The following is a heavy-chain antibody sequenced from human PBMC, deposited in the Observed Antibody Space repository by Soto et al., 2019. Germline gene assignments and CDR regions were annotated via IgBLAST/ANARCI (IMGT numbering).Heavy chain of an antibody. CDR2: INEDSTYI. CDR3: LRFLGRQFRSGYMDL. D-gene: IGHD3-3*01. Sequence: GGCLRLSCTASGFDLNTYSMNWVRQAPGKGLEWVSSINEDSTYIYYADSLRGRITISRDNAKDSLFLQMNSLRPDDTAVYYCLRFLGRQFRSGYMDLRGEGATLTLSS. CDR1: GFDLNTYS. V-gene: IGHV3-21*01. J-gene: IGHJ6*03.